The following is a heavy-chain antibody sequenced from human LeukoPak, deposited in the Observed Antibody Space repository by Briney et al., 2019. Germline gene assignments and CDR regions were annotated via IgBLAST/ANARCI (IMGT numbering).Heavy chain of an antibody. D-gene: IGHD2/OR15-2a*01. CDR3: ARGRSMYYFDY. J-gene: IGHJ4*02. Sequence: SETLSLTCAVSGGSISSGGYSWSWIRQPPGKGLEWIGYIYHSGSTYYNPSLKSRVTISVDRSKNQFSLKLSSVTAADTAVYYCARGRSMYYFDYWGQGTLVTVSS. CDR1: GGSISSGGYS. CDR2: IYHSGST. V-gene: IGHV4-30-2*01.